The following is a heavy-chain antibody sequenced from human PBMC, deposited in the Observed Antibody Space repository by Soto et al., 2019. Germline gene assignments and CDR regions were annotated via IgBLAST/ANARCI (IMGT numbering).Heavy chain of an antibody. CDR1: GYTFTSYA. D-gene: IGHD5-12*01. CDR2: INAGNGNT. J-gene: IGHJ4*02. V-gene: IGHV1-3*01. Sequence: ASVKVSCKASGYTFTSYAMHWVRQAPGQRLEWMGWINAGNGNTKYSQKFQGRVTITRDTSASAAYMELSSLRSEDTAVYYCARGYGGYSRQNYFDYWGQGTLVPVCS. CDR3: ARGYGGYSRQNYFDY.